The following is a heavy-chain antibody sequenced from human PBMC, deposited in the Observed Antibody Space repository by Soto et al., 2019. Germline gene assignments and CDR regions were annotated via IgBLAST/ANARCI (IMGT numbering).Heavy chain of an antibody. Sequence: GESLKISWQFSGYRFISYWISWVRPLPGKGLEWMGRIDPSDSYTNYSPSFQGHVTISADKSISTAYLQWSSLKASDTAMYYCARYAYSSADKASAFDIWGQGTMVTVSS. D-gene: IGHD3-16*01. CDR2: IDPSDSYT. V-gene: IGHV5-10-1*01. CDR3: ARYAYSSADKASAFDI. J-gene: IGHJ3*02. CDR1: GYRFISYW.